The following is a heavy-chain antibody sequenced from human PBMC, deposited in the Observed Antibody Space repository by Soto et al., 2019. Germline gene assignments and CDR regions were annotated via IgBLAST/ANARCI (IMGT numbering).Heavy chain of an antibody. CDR3: AKAFGDWSAFAK. CDR1: GGKVGSSG. Sequence: SLRLSCVAPGGKVGSSGMRSDHRDPGKGLEWVSTINDNGDLRYYADSVRGRFTISRDNSKNTLYLQLNNLRAEDTARYHCAKAFGDWSAFAKWGLGALVTVSS. V-gene: IGHV3-23*01. J-gene: IGHJ4*02. CDR2: INDNGDLR. D-gene: IGHD2-21*02.